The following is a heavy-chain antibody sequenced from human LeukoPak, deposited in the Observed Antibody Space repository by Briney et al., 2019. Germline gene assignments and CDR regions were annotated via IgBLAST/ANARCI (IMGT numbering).Heavy chain of an antibody. Sequence: SETLSLTCTVSGGSLSNYHWSWIRQPAGKGLEWIGQIHTSGSTNYNPPLKSRVTMSIDTPENQLSLTIRSVTAADTAVYYCARRDINSCWSFDYWGQGTLVTVSS. CDR3: ARRDINSCWSFDY. CDR2: IHTSGST. D-gene: IGHD6-19*01. J-gene: IGHJ4*02. V-gene: IGHV4-4*07. CDR1: GGSLSNYH.